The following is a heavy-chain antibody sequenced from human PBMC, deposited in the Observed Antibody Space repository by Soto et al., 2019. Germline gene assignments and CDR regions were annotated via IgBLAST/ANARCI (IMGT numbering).Heavy chain of an antibody. CDR1: GGSFSGYY. D-gene: IGHD2-15*01. CDR2: INHSGST. V-gene: IGHV4-34*01. J-gene: IGHJ5*02. Sequence: SETLSLTCAVYGGSFSGYYWSWIRQPPGKGLEWIGEINHSGSTNYNPSLKSRVTISVDTSKNQFSLKLSSVTAADTAVYYCARVRRASSPNRIRPPSSHPPWCQGILVTGST. CDR3: ARVRRASSPNRIRPPSSHPP.